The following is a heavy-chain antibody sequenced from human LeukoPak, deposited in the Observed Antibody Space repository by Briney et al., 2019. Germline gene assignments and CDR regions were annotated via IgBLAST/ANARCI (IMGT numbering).Heavy chain of an antibody. CDR1: GYSFSTYW. J-gene: IGHJ3*01. Sequence: ESLKISCKGSGYSFSTYWIAWVRQMPGKGLEWMGIIYPGDSDTRYSPSLQGQVTMSADKSITTAYVQWSSLKASDTAMYYCARRRYCASTSCYEGAFDLWGQGTMVTVSS. CDR2: IYPGDSDT. CDR3: ARRRYCASTSCYEGAFDL. V-gene: IGHV5-51*01. D-gene: IGHD2-2*01.